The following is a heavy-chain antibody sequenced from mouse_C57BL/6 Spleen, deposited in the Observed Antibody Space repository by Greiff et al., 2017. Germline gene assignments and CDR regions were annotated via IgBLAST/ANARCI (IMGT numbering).Heavy chain of an antibody. Sequence: VKLQQPGAELVKPGASVKLSCKASGYTFTSYWMHWVKQRPGRGLEWIGRIDPNSGGTKYNEKFKSKATLTVDKPSSTAYMQLSSLTSEDSAVYYCARGMNYYGSSLHYYAMDYWGQGTSVTVSS. CDR1: GYTFTSYW. D-gene: IGHD1-1*01. CDR3: ARGMNYYGSSLHYYAMDY. V-gene: IGHV1-72*01. J-gene: IGHJ4*01. CDR2: IDPNSGGT.